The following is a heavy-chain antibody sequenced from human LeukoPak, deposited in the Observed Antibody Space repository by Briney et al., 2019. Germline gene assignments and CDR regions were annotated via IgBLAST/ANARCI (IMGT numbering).Heavy chain of an antibody. CDR2: IYTSGST. CDR3: ARLRITMVRGVIITVGMDV. D-gene: IGHD3-10*01. CDR1: GGSISSGSYS. Sequence: SETLSLTCTVSGGSISSGSYSWSWIRQPAGKGLEWIGRIYTSGSTNYNPSLKSRVTISVDTSKNQFSLKLSSVTAADTAVYYCARLRITMVRGVIITVGMDVWGQGTTVTVSS. V-gene: IGHV4-61*02. J-gene: IGHJ6*02.